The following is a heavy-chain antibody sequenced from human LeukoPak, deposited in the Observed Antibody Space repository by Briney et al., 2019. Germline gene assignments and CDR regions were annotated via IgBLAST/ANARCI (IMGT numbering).Heavy chain of an antibody. CDR3: ARERVGSSYYMDV. CDR2: IYTSGST. Sequence: SQTLSLTCTVSGGSISSGSYYWSWIRQPAGKGLEWIGRIYTSGSTNYNPSLKSRVTISVDTSKNQFSLKLSSVTAADTAVYYCARERVGSSYYMDVWGKGTTVTISS. CDR1: GGSISSGSYY. V-gene: IGHV4-61*02. J-gene: IGHJ6*03.